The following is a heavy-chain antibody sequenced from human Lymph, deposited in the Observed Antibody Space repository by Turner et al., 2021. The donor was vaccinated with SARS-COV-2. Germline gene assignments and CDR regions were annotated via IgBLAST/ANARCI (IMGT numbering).Heavy chain of an antibody. CDR2: IWYDGSNK. V-gene: IGHV3-33*01. CDR1: GFTFSSYG. Sequence: QVQLVESGGGVVQPGRSLRLPCAASGFTFSSYGMHWVRQAPGKGREWVAVIWYDGSNKYYADSVKGRFTISRDNSKNTLYLQMNSLRAEDTAVYYCARVKGYNGYDLRYYYGMDVWGQGTTVTVSS. CDR3: ARVKGYNGYDLRYYYGMDV. J-gene: IGHJ6*02. D-gene: IGHD5-12*01.